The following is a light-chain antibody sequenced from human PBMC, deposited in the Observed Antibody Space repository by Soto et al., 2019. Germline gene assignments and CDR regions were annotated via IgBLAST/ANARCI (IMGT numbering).Light chain of an antibody. V-gene: IGKV3-20*01. J-gene: IGKJ2*01. Sequence: EVVLTQSPGTVSLSPGERATLSCRASQTITSDYLAWYQQKPGQAPRLLIYGADSRATGIPDRFSGSGSDTDFTLTISRLEPEDFAVYYCQQYGSSPRYTFGQGTKLEI. CDR1: QTITSDY. CDR3: QQYGSSPRYT. CDR2: GAD.